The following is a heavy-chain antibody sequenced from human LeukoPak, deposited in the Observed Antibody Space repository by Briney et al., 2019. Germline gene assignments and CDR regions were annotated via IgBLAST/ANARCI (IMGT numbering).Heavy chain of an antibody. V-gene: IGHV3-30*02. CDR2: IRYDGSNK. D-gene: IGHD6-19*01. Sequence: GGSLRLSCAASGFTFSSYGMSWVRQAPGKGLEWAAFIRYDGSNKYYGDSVKGRFTISRDNSKNTLYLQMNSLRAEDTAVYYCARDGGSGWFFDYWGQGTLVTVSS. CDR3: ARDGGSGWFFDY. J-gene: IGHJ4*02. CDR1: GFTFSSYG.